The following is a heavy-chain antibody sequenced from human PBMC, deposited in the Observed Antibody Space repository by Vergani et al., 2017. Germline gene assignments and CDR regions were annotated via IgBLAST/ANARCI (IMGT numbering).Heavy chain of an antibody. J-gene: IGHJ4*02. D-gene: IGHD6-13*01. CDR1: GGSISSGDYY. Sequence: QVQLQESGPGLVKPSQTLSLTCTVSGGSISSGDYYWSWIRQPPGKGLEWIGYIYYSGSTYYNPYRKSRVTISVDTSKNQFSLKLSSVTAADTAVYYCTTGIAAAGTANGDYWGQGTLVTVSS. V-gene: IGHV4-30-4*01. CDR3: TTGIAAAGTANGDY. CDR2: IYYSGST.